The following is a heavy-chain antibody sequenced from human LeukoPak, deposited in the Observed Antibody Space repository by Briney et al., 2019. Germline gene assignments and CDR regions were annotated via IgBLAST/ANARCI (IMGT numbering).Heavy chain of an antibody. CDR1: GGTFSSYA. J-gene: IGHJ4*02. V-gene: IGHV1-69*04. D-gene: IGHD3-22*01. CDR2: IIPILGIA. CDR3: ASSYYDSSGNFDY. Sequence: GASVKVSCKASGGTFSSYAISWVRQAPGQGLEWMGRIIPILGIANYAQKFQGRVTITADKSTSTAHMELSSLRSEDTAVYYCASSYYDSSGNFDYWGQGTLVTVSS.